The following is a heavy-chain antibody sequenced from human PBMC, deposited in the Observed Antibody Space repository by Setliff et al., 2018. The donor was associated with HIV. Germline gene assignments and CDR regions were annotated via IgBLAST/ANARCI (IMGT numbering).Heavy chain of an antibody. CDR2: IYTSGST. Sequence: PSETLSLTCTVSGGSISSGSYYRSWIRQPAGKGLEWIGHIYTSGSTNYNPSLKSRVTISVDTSKNQFSLKLSSVTAADTAVYYCARSTSESYNFWSGYYEAVAFDYWGQGTLVTVSS. V-gene: IGHV4-61*09. D-gene: IGHD3-3*01. CDR3: ARSTSESYNFWSGYYEAVAFDY. CDR1: GGSISSGSYY. J-gene: IGHJ4*02.